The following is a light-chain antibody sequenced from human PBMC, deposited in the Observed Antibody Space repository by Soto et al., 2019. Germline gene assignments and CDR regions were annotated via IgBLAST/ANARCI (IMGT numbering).Light chain of an antibody. Sequence: DIQMTQSPSSLSASVGDRVSISCQANQDTDNYLNWYHQKPGKAPRLVIYDTSTLEIGVPSRFGGSRSGTKFTFTISGLQPEDVGTYYCQQYNKVPYTFVHGTKVEMK. CDR1: QDTDNY. J-gene: IGKJ2*01. CDR3: QQYNKVPYT. V-gene: IGKV1-33*01. CDR2: DTS.